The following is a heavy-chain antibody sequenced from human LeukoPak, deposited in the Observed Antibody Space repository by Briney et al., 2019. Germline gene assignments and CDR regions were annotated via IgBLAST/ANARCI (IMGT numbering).Heavy chain of an antibody. V-gene: IGHV4-34*01. CDR1: GGPFSGYY. CDR2: INHSGST. J-gene: IGHJ4*02. CDR3: ARGHPDHIVVVVAATYTKLYYFDY. D-gene: IGHD2-15*01. Sequence: PSETLSLTCAVYGGPFSGYYRSWIRQPPGKGLEWIGEINHSGSTNYNPSLKSRVTISVDTSKNQFSLKLSSVTAADTAVYYCARGHPDHIVVVVAATYTKLYYFDYWGQGTLVTVSS.